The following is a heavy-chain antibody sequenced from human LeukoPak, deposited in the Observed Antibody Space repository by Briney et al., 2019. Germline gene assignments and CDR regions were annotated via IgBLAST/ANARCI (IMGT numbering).Heavy chain of an antibody. Sequence: SENLSLTCAGYGGSCSGYYWSWIRQPPGKGLEWIGEINHSGSTNSNPSLKSRVTISVDTSKNQFSLKLSSVTAADTAVYYCARGRRGSSGWYGPYYFDYWGQGTLVTVSS. V-gene: IGHV4-34*01. CDR2: INHSGST. J-gene: IGHJ4*02. CDR1: GGSCSGYY. CDR3: ARGRRGSSGWYGPYYFDY. D-gene: IGHD6-19*01.